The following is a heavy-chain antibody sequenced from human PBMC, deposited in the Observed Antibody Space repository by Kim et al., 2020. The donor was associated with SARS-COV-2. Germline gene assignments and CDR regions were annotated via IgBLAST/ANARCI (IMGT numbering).Heavy chain of an antibody. D-gene: IGHD1-20*01. J-gene: IGHJ4*02. V-gene: IGHV1-69*01. Sequence: YAQKFQGRVTITADESTSTAYMELSSLRSEDTAVYYCASNNWNDDSLFDYWGQGTLVTVSS. CDR3: ASNNWNDDSLFDY.